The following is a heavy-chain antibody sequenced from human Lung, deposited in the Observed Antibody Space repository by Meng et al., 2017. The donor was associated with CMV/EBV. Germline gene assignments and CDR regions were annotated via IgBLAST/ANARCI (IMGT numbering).Heavy chain of an antibody. CDR3: ARSTSKYDFWSGYPPFLDP. D-gene: IGHD3-3*01. Sequence: SVKVSXKVSGGIFSSSAISWVRQAPGQGLEWMGRIIPLLDITNYAPNFQGRVTIIADKSTSTAYMEMSSLRYDDTAFYYCARSTSKYDFWSGYPPFLDPWGQGTQVTVSS. V-gene: IGHV1-69*04. J-gene: IGHJ5*02. CDR1: GGIFSSSA. CDR2: IIPLLDIT.